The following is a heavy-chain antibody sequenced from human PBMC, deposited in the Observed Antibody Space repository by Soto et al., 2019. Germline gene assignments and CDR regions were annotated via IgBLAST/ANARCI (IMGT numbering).Heavy chain of an antibody. V-gene: IGHV1-3*01. CDR2: INAGSGNT. J-gene: IGHJ4*02. D-gene: IGHD3-3*01. CDR3: ARGLRFLERYFDY. Sequence: GASVKVSCKASGFTFTSSAVQWVRQARGQSLEWMGWINAGSGNTNYAQKFQGRVTITRDTSASTAYMELSSLRSEDTAVYYCARGLRFLERYFDYWGQGTLVTVSS. CDR1: GFTFTSSA.